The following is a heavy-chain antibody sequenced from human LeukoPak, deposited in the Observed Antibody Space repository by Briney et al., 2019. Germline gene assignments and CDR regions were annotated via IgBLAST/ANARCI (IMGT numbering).Heavy chain of an antibody. V-gene: IGHV4-34*01. CDR1: GGSFSGYY. D-gene: IGHD5-18*01. CDR3: ARNGYSYGKNWFDP. CDR2: INHSGST. Sequence: SETLSLTCAVYGGSFSGYYWSWIRQPPGKGLEWIGEINHSGSTNYNPSLKSRVTISVDTPKNQFSLKLSSVTAADTAVYYCARNGYSYGKNWFDPWGQGTLVTVSS. J-gene: IGHJ5*02.